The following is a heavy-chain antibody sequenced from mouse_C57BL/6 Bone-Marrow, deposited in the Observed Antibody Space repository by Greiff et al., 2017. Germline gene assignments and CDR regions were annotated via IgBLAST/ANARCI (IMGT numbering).Heavy chain of an antibody. Sequence: QVQLQQPGAELVKPGASVKLSCKASGYTFTSYWMHWVKQRPGRGLEWIGGIDPNSGGTKYNEKFKSKATLTVDKPSSTAYMQLSSLTSEDSAVYYCARGTTTVVADFDYWGQGTTLTVSS. CDR3: ARGTTTVVADFDY. V-gene: IGHV1-72*01. CDR1: GYTFTSYW. J-gene: IGHJ2*01. D-gene: IGHD1-1*01. CDR2: IDPNSGGT.